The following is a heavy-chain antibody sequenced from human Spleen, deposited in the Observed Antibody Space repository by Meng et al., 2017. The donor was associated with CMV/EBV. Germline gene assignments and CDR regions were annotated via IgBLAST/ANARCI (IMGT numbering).Heavy chain of an antibody. J-gene: IGHJ4*02. Sequence: GGPLRLSCAASGFSFGSYAMSWVRQAPGKGLEWVSVIYGGGSTYYADSVKGRFTISRDNNKNTLYLQMNSLKADDTAVYYCARGEVYGSGPFKYWGQGTLVTVSS. V-gene: IGHV3-53*01. CDR2: IYGGGST. CDR3: ARGEVYGSGPFKY. D-gene: IGHD3-10*01. CDR1: GFSFGSYA.